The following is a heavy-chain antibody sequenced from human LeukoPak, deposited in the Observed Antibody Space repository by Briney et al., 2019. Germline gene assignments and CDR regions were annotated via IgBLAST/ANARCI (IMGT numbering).Heavy chain of an antibody. D-gene: IGHD6-6*01. CDR2: IYFSGST. Sequence: SWIRQHPGKGLEWIGYIYFSGSTNYNPSLKSQVTISVETSNNQFSLKLSSVTAADTAVYYCSRRVTYSSTSDHFDYWGQGTLVTVSS. J-gene: IGHJ4*02. CDR3: SRRVTYSSTSDHFDY. V-gene: IGHV4-31*01.